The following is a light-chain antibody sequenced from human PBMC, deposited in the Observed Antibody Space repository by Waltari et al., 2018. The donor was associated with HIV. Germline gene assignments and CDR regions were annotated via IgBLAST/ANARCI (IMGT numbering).Light chain of an antibody. Sequence: QSALTQPASVSGAPGQSITIPCPGTSSNVGSDYLVPRYQQHPGEAPKLIIYEVTKRPSGVSNRFSGSKSGNTASLTISGLQAEDEADYYCCSCPRSGIRYVFGTGTKVTVL. CDR3: CSCPRSGIRYV. CDR1: SSNVGSDYL. J-gene: IGLJ1*01. V-gene: IGLV2-23*02. CDR2: EVT.